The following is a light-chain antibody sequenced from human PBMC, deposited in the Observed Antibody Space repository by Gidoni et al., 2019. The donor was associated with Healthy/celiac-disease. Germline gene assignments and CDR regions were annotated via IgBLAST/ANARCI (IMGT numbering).Light chain of an antibody. Sequence: SSELTQDTAVSVALGQTVRITCQGDSLRSSYASWYQQKPGQAPVLVIYGKNNRPSGIPDRFSGSSSGNTASLTITGAQAEDEADYYCNSRDSSGNHLEVFGGGTKLTVL. CDR1: SLRSSY. CDR2: GKN. J-gene: IGLJ2*01. V-gene: IGLV3-19*01. CDR3: NSRDSSGNHLEV.